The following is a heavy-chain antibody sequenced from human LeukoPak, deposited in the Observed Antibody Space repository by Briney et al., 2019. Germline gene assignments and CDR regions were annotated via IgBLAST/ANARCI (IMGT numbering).Heavy chain of an antibody. D-gene: IGHD6-19*01. Sequence: SETLSLTCAVYGGSFSGYYWSWIRQPPGKGLEWIGEINHSGSTNYNPSLKSRVTISVDTSKNQFSLKLSSVTAADTALYYCARRCQGPEVGIAVAGTGYYYYGMDVWGQGTTVTVSS. CDR1: GGSFSGYY. V-gene: IGHV4-34*01. J-gene: IGHJ6*02. CDR3: ARRCQGPEVGIAVAGTGYYYYGMDV. CDR2: INHSGST.